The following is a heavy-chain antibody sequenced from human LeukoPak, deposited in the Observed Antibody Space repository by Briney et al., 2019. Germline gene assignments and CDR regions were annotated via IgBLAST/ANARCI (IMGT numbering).Heavy chain of an antibody. CDR1: GFTFSDYG. Sequence: GGSLRLSCAASGFTFSDYGMHWVRQAPGKGLEWVAVISYDGSDKIYTDSVRGRFTISRDQSKNILYLQMNSLTTEDTAVYYCAKDHVPSSRYGGLLGYWGQGTLVTVSS. D-gene: IGHD3-16*01. V-gene: IGHV3-30*18. CDR3: AKDHVPSSRYGGLLGY. CDR2: ISYDGSDK. J-gene: IGHJ4*02.